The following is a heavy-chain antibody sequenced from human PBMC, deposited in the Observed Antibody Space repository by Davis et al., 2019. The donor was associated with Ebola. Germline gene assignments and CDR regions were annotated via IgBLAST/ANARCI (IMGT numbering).Heavy chain of an antibody. CDR3: ARNLVTGLSFDAFDF. V-gene: IGHV4-59*02. CDR2: FYHGGST. CDR1: GGSVTSHY. Sequence: GSLRLSCTVSGGSVTSHYWSWIRQPPGKGLEWMGYFYHGGSTIYNRSFKSRISISVDTSKNQFSLRLSAVTAADTAVYYCARNLVTGLSFDAFDFWGQGTLFTVSS. D-gene: IGHD7-27*01. J-gene: IGHJ3*01.